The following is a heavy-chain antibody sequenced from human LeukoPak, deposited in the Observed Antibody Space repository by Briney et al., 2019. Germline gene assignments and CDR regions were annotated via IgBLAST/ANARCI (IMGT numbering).Heavy chain of an antibody. J-gene: IGHJ4*02. CDR3: ARHQYDFWSGYQYYFDY. D-gene: IGHD3-3*01. CDR2: IYYSGST. Sequence: SETLSLTCTVSGGSISSYYWSWIRQPPGKGLEWIGYIYYSGSTNYNPSLKSRVTISVDTSKNQFSLKLSSMTAADTAVYYCARHQYDFWSGYQYYFDYWGQGTLVTVSS. V-gene: IGHV4-59*08. CDR1: GGSISSYY.